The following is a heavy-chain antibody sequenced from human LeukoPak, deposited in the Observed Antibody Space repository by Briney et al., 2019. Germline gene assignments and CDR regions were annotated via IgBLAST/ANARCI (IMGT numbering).Heavy chain of an antibody. V-gene: IGHV1-2*04. CDR3: ARGGGIQLSPQEADY. Sequence: ASVKVSCKASGYTFTGYYMHWVRQAPGQGLKWMGWINPNSGGTNYAQKFQGWVTMTRDTSISTAYMELSRLRSDDTAVYYCARGGGIQLSPQEADYWGQGTLVTVSS. J-gene: IGHJ4*02. D-gene: IGHD5-18*01. CDR2: INPNSGGT. CDR1: GYTFTGYY.